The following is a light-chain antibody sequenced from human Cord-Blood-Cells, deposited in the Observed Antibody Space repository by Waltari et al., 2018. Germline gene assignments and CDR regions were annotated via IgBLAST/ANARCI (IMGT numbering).Light chain of an antibody. CDR1: SSDVGGYNY. V-gene: IGLV2-14*03. J-gene: IGLJ1*01. Sequence: QSALTQPASVSGSPGQSITISCTGTSSDVGGYNYVSWYQQNPGKAAKLMIYDVSNRPSGVSNRCAGSKSGNTASLTISGLQAEDEADYYCSSYTSSSTLYVFGTGTKVTVL. CDR3: SSYTSSSTLYV. CDR2: DVS.